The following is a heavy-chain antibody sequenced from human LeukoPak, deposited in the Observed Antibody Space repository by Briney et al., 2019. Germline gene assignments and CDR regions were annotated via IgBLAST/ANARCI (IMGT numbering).Heavy chain of an antibody. D-gene: IGHD1-26*01. Sequence: ASVKVSCKASGYTFTGYYMHWVRQAPGQGLEWMGRINPNSGGTNYAQKFQGRVTMTRDTSISTAYMELSRLRSDDTAVYYCARGRRVGATGRGDFDIWGQGTLVTVSS. CDR3: ARGRRVGATGRGDFDI. V-gene: IGHV1-2*06. J-gene: IGHJ3*02. CDR1: GYTFTGYY. CDR2: INPNSGGT.